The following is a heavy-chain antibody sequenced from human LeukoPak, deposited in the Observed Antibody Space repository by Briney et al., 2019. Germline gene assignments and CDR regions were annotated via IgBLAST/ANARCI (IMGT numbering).Heavy chain of an antibody. Sequence: PGGSLRLSCAASGFTFGTYTMNWVRQAPGKGLEWVARIAVTPDGPATDYATPVRGRFFISRDDSRNMVYLEMSSLSTDDTAVYYCVWSSTWNRRFYLDQWGQGTLVTVSS. CDR1: GFTFGTYT. J-gene: IGHJ4*02. D-gene: IGHD6-6*01. CDR3: VWSSTWNRRFYLDQ. V-gene: IGHV3-15*04. CDR2: IAVTPDGPAT.